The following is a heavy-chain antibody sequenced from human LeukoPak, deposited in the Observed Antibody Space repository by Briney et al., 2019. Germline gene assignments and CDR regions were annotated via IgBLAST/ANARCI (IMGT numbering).Heavy chain of an antibody. J-gene: IGHJ4*02. CDR2: IKGDGITT. Sequence: GGSLRLSCAGSGYTFSSFWMHWVRQAPGKGLVWVASIKGDGITTNYADPAKGRFTVSRDNAKNTVYLQMNSLRAEDTAVYYCAKDLHEIAADYWGQGTLVTVAS. D-gene: IGHD2-21*01. CDR3: AKDLHEIAADY. CDR1: GYTFSSFW. V-gene: IGHV3-74*01.